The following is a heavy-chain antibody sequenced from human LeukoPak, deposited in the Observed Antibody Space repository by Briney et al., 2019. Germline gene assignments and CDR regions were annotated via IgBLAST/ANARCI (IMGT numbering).Heavy chain of an antibody. D-gene: IGHD5-24*01. CDR2: INSDGGST. J-gene: IGHJ4*02. CDR3: ARRIQGMAPYYFDY. Sequence: GSLRLSCTASGFTFSSYCMHWVRQAPGKGLVWVSRINSDGGSTSYADSVKGRFTITRNNAKNTLNLQMNSLRAEDKAVYYCARRIQGMAPYYFDYWGQGTLVTVSS. V-gene: IGHV3-74*01. CDR1: GFTFSSYC.